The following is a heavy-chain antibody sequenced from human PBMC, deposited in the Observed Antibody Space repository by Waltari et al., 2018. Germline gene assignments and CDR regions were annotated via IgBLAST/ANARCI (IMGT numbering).Heavy chain of an antibody. V-gene: IGHV3-7*01. CDR2: IKQDGSEK. D-gene: IGHD6-13*01. J-gene: IGHJ3*02. CDR3: ARDAGILRAFDI. CDR1: GFTFRTYW. Sequence: EVQLVESGGGLVQPGGSLRLSCAASGFTFRTYWMSWVRQTPGKGLEWVANIKQDGSEKYYVDSVKGRFTISRDNAKNSLYLQMNSLRAEDTAVYYCARDAGILRAFDIWGQGTMVTVSS.